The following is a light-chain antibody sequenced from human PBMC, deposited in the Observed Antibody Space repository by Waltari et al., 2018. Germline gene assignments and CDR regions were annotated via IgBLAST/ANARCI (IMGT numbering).Light chain of an antibody. CDR3: QTGGHGTWV. CDR1: CWHCSNV. Sequence: QLVLTQSPSASASLGASVKLTCPLSCWHCSNVVAWHLQQPEKGPRYLMKVNSDGSHSKGDDSPDRFSGSSSGAERYLTISSLQSEDEADYYCQTGGHGTWVFGGGTKLTVL. V-gene: IGLV4-69*01. CDR2: VNSDGSH. J-gene: IGLJ3*02.